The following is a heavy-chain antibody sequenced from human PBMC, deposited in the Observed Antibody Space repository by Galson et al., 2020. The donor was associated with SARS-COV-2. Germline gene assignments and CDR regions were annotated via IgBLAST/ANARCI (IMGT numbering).Heavy chain of an antibody. CDR3: ARGDMGNDYFDY. J-gene: IGHJ4*02. CDR1: GFTFSNYW. CDR2: IYSEGSST. Sequence: GGSLRLSCAASGFTFSNYWMSWVRQAPGKGLVWVSRIYSEGSSTSYADSVKGRFTISGDNAKNTLYLQMNSLRAEDTAVYYCARGDMGNDYFDYWVQGILVTVSS. D-gene: IGHD7-27*01. V-gene: IGHV3-74*01.